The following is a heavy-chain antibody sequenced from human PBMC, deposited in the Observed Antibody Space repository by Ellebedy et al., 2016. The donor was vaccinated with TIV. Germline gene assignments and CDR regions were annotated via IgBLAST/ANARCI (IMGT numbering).Heavy chain of an antibody. CDR3: ARAGYSSGYSGYFDY. CDR1: GYTFNIYA. D-gene: IGHD5-18*01. CDR2: INVGNGYT. J-gene: IGHJ4*02. V-gene: IGHV1-3*01. Sequence: AASVKVSCKASGYTFNIYAIHWVRQAPGERLEWMGGINVGNGYTKLSQKFQGRVTVTRDTSASTANMELSSRRSEDTAVYYCARAGYSSGYSGYFDYWGQGTLVTVSS.